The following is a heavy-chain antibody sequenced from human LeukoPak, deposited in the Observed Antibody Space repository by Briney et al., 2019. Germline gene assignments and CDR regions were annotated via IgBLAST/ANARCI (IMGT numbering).Heavy chain of an antibody. D-gene: IGHD2-2*02. Sequence: GGSLRLSCAASGFTFSSYAMSWVRQAPGKGLEWVSTISGTGGSTYYADSAKGRFTISRDNSKDTLFLQLNSLTAADTAMYFCAKASVAIPQYCNSWGQGTLVTVSS. V-gene: IGHV3-23*01. CDR2: ISGTGGST. CDR1: GFTFSSYA. CDR3: AKASVAIPQYCNS. J-gene: IGHJ5*02.